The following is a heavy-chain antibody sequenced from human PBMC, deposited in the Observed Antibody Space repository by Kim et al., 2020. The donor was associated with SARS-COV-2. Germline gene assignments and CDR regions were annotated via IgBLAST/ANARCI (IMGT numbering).Heavy chain of an antibody. CDR3: ARSSSSWNNWFDP. Sequence: SETLSLTCTAFGDSINDYYWSWIRQSPGKGLEWIGYVFYLGSTNYNPSLRSRVTISVDTSKNQFSLRLTSVTAADTAVYYCARSSSSWNNWFDPWGQGTLVTVSS. CDR1: GDSINDYY. CDR2: VFYLGST. V-gene: IGHV4-59*01. J-gene: IGHJ5*01. D-gene: IGHD6-13*01.